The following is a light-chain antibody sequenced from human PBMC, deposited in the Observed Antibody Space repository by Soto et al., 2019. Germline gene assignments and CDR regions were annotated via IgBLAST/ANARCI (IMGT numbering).Light chain of an antibody. CDR2: KAS. CDR3: QQYNSLWT. Sequence: DIQMTQSPSTLSASVGDRVTITCRASQSISSWLARYQQKPGKAPKLLIYKASSLESGVQSRFSGRGSGTEFTLTISSLQPDDFATYYCQQYNSLWTFGQGTKVEIK. J-gene: IGKJ1*01. CDR1: QSISSW. V-gene: IGKV1-5*03.